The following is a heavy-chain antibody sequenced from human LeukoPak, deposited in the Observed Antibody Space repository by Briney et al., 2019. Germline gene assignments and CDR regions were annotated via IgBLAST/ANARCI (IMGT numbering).Heavy chain of an antibody. J-gene: IGHJ4*02. CDR1: GGSISSDY. CDR2: IYYSGVT. D-gene: IGHD6-13*01. Sequence: SETLSLTCTVSGGSISSDYWSWIRQPPGKGLEWIGYIYYSGVTNYNPSLKSRLTISVGKNQFSLKLSSVTAADTAVYYCARALYSSSWYGFDYWGQGALVTVSS. CDR3: ARALYSSSWYGFDY. V-gene: IGHV4-59*01.